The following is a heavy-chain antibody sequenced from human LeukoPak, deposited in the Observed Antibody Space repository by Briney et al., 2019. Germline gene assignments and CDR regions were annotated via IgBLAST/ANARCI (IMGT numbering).Heavy chain of an antibody. CDR1: GYTFNTYV. D-gene: IGHD2-2*01. Sequence: GASVKVSCKAFGYTFNTYVISWVRQAPGQGLEWMGWINAYNGNTNYAQKHQGRVTMTTDTSTGTAYMELRSLRSDDTAVYYCARDHCTSTSCQPLGMDVWGQGTTVTVSS. CDR3: ARDHCTSTSCQPLGMDV. V-gene: IGHV1-18*01. CDR2: INAYNGNT. J-gene: IGHJ6*02.